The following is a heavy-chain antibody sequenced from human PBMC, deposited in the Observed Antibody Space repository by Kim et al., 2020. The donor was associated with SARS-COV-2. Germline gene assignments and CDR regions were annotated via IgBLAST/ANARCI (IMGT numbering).Heavy chain of an antibody. V-gene: IGHV4-4*02. CDR3: ARRHGGWGSLDI. J-gene: IGHJ3*02. D-gene: IGHD2-15*01. Sequence: HYDPSLMCRVTLSVDNSQNLFSLTLTSVTAADTAVYYCARRHGGWGSLDIWGQGTMVSVSS.